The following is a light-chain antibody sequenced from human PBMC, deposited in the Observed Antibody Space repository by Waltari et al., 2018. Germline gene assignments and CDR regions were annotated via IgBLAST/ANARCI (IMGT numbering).Light chain of an antibody. CDR3: QQFNTYPLT. V-gene: IGKV1-13*02. Sequence: AFKLTQSPSSLSASVGDRVTISCRASQGIFSALAWYQQKPGQPPKLLIYAASTLESGVPSRFSGSGSGTDFTLTISSLEAEDFATYYCQQFNTYPLTFGGGTRVDIK. J-gene: IGKJ4*01. CDR1: QGIFSA. CDR2: AAS.